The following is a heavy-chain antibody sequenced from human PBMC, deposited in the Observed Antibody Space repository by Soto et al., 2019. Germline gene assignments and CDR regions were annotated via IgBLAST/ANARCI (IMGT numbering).Heavy chain of an antibody. Sequence: QVQLVQSGAEVKKPGASVKVSCKASGYTFTSYGISWVRKAPGQGLEWMGWISAYNGNTNYAQKLGGRATRTTDASTSRAYRELRSLRPDDTAVYYCARVYDYGDFSQKCYYFFYKDVWGKGTTVTVSS. CDR2: ISAYNGNT. D-gene: IGHD4-17*01. J-gene: IGHJ6*03. V-gene: IGHV1-18*01. CDR1: GYTFTSYG. CDR3: ARVYDYGDFSQKCYYFFYKDV.